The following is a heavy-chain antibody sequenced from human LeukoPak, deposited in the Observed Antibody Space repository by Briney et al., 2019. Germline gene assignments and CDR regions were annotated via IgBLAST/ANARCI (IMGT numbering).Heavy chain of an antibody. D-gene: IGHD3-3*01. CDR3: ARDHLANLASRLFDP. Sequence: SETLSLTCTVSGDSISSYYCSWIRQPPGKGLEWIGYIYYSGSTSYNPSLKSRVTISLDTSNNQFSLKLRSVTAADTAVYYCARDHLANLASRLFDPWGQGTLVTVSS. V-gene: IGHV4-59*01. J-gene: IGHJ5*02. CDR2: IYYSGST. CDR1: GDSISSYY.